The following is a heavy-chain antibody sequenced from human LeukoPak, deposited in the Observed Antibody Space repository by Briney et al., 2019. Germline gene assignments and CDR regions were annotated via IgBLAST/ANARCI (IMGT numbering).Heavy chain of an antibody. CDR3: ARQLQSNWLDP. D-gene: IGHD4-11*01. V-gene: IGHV4-34*01. CDR1: GGSFSGYY. CDR2: INHSGST. Sequence: SETLSLTCAVYGGSFSGYYWSWIRQPPGKGLEWIGEINHSGSTNYNPSLKSRVTISVDTSKNQFSLKLSSVTAADTAVYYCARQLQSNWLDPWGQGTLVTVSS. J-gene: IGHJ5*02.